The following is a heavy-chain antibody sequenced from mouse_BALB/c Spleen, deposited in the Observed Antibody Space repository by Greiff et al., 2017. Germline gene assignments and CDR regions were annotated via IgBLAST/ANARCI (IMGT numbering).Heavy chain of an antibody. V-gene: IGHV7-3*02. D-gene: IGHD1-2*01. CDR3: ARALRLRGYAMDY. CDR1: GFTFTDYY. Sequence: EVHLVESGGGLVQPGGSLRLSCATSGFTFTDYYMSWVRQPPGKALEWLGFIRNKANGYTTEYSASVKGRFTISRDNSQSILYLQMNTLRAEDSATYYCARALRLRGYAMDYWGQGTSVTVSS. J-gene: IGHJ4*01. CDR2: IRNKANGYTT.